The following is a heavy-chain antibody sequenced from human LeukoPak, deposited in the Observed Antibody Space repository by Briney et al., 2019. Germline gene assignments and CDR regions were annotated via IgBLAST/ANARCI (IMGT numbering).Heavy chain of an antibody. CDR3: AKSGDYTPFNWLDP. Sequence: PGRSLRLSCAASGFTFDDYAMHWVRQAPGKGLEWVSGISWNSGSIGYADSVKGRFTISRDNAKNSLYLQMNSLRAEDTALYYCAKSGDYTPFNWLDPWGQGTLVTVSS. D-gene: IGHD4-11*01. CDR2: ISWNSGSI. J-gene: IGHJ5*02. CDR1: GFTFDDYA. V-gene: IGHV3-9*01.